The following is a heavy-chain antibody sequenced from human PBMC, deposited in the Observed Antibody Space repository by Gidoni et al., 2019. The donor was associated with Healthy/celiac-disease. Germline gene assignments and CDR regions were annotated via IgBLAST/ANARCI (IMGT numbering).Heavy chain of an antibody. CDR3: ARQGVVLRFLEWLLSPFDY. J-gene: IGHJ4*02. Sequence: STYYNPSLKSRVTISVDTSKNQFSLKLSSVTAADTAVYYCARQGVVLRFLEWLLSPFDYWGQGTLVTVSS. CDR2: ST. D-gene: IGHD3-3*01. V-gene: IGHV4-39*01.